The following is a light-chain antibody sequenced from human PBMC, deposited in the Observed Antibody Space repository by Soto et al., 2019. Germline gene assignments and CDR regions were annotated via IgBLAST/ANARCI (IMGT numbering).Light chain of an antibody. V-gene: IGLV2-14*01. J-gene: IGLJ1*01. CDR2: DVS. Sequence: QSALTQPASVSGSPGQSITISCTGTSSDVGGYNYVSWYQQHPGKAPKLMIYDVSNRPSGVSNRFSGSKSGNTASLTISGLQTEDKADYYCSSYTCSSTLYVFGTGTKLTVL. CDR1: SSDVGGYNY. CDR3: SSYTCSSTLYV.